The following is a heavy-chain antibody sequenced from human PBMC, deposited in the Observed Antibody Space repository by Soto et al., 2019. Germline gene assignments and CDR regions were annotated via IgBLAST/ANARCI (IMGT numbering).Heavy chain of an antibody. CDR2: ISYDGSNK. CDR1: GFTFSSYA. D-gene: IGHD6-19*01. J-gene: IGHJ4*02. CDR3: VRDLAGPFDY. V-gene: IGHV3-30-3*01. Sequence: QVQLVESGGGVVQPGRSLRLSCAASGFTFSSYAMHWVRQAPGKGLEWVAVISYDGSNKYYADSVKGRFTISRDNSKNTLYLQMNSLRAEDTAVYYCVRDLAGPFDYWGQGTLVTVSS.